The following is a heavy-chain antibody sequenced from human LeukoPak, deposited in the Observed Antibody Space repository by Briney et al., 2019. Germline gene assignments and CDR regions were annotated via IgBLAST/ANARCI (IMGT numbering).Heavy chain of an antibody. D-gene: IGHD2-2*01. V-gene: IGHV1-2*02. Sequence: ASVKVSCKASGYTFTGYYMHWVRQAPGQGLEWMGWINPNSGGTNYAQKFQGRVTMTSDTSISTAYMELSRLRSDDTAVYYCARADIVVVPAAMPSVKFDPWGQGTLVTVSS. CDR3: ARADIVVVPAAMPSVKFDP. J-gene: IGHJ5*02. CDR2: INPNSGGT. CDR1: GYTFTGYY.